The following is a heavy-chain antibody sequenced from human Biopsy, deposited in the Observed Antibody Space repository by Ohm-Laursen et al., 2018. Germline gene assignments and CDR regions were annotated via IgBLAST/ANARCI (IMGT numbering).Heavy chain of an antibody. CDR2: VDWDDYK. CDR3: ARTPILIVSAGLVYRHRRHLQGMDV. V-gene: IGHV2-70*11. Sequence: TQTLTLTGSFSGFSLSARRMCVSWIRQAPGKALEWLARVDWDDYKDYSASLQTKLSISKDTSNDQVVLTVNNVDPADTATYYCARTPILIVSAGLVYRHRRHLQGMDVWGQGIAVTVS. CDR1: GFSLSARRMC. J-gene: IGHJ6*02. D-gene: IGHD6-13*01.